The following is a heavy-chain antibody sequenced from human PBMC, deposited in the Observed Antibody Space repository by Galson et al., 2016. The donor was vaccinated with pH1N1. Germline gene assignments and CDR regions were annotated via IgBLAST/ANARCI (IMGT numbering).Heavy chain of an antibody. CDR2: INQEGSEK. D-gene: IGHD4/OR15-4a*01. CDR3: ARVGAYADYHANKWFDP. CDR1: GFTFSGYW. J-gene: IGHJ5*02. Sequence: SLRLSCAASGFTFSGYWMSWVRQAPGKGLEWVANINQEGSEKYYADSVKGRFTISRDNAKNSLYLHMDSLRAEDTAVYYCARVGAYADYHANKWFDPWGQGTLVAVSS. V-gene: IGHV3-7*01.